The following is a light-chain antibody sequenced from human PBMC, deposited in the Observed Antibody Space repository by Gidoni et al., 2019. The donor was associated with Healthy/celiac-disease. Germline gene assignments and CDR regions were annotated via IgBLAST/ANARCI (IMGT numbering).Light chain of an antibody. J-gene: IGKJ5*01. V-gene: IGKV3-11*01. CDR2: DAS. CDR3: QLGVT. Sequence: DIVLTQSPATLSLSPGERATLSCRASQSVSSYLAWYQQKPGQAPSLLIYDASNRATGIPARFSGSGSGTDFTLTISSLEPEDFAVYYCQLGVTFGQGTRLEIK. CDR1: QSVSSY.